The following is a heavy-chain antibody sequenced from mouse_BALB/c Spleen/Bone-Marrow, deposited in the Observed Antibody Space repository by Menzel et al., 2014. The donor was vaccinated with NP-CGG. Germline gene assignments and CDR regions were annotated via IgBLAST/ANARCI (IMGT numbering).Heavy chain of an antibody. Sequence: QVHLQQPGAELVRPGASVKLSCKASGYTFTSYWINWVKQRPGQGLEWIGNTYPSDSYTNYNQKFKDKATLTVDKSSSTAYMQLSSPTSEDSAVYYCTREGYYGSSYVDYWGQGTTLTVSS. CDR3: TREGYYGSSYVDY. CDR1: GYTFTSYW. J-gene: IGHJ2*01. V-gene: IGHV1-69*02. CDR2: TYPSDSYT. D-gene: IGHD1-1*01.